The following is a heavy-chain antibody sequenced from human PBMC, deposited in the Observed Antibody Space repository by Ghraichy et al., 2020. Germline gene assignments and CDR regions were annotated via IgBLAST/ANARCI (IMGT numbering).Heavy chain of an antibody. CDR2: ISGRSDRA. Sequence: LNISCAASGFTFSSYAMTWVRQAPGKGLEWVSAISGRSDRAFYADSVKGRFTISRDNSKNTLYLQIASLRADDTAIYYCAKELGDYCNGLGGNWGQGTLVTVSS. CDR1: GFTFSSYA. J-gene: IGHJ4*02. V-gene: IGHV3-23*01. CDR3: AKELGDYCNGLGGN. D-gene: IGHD2/OR15-2a*01.